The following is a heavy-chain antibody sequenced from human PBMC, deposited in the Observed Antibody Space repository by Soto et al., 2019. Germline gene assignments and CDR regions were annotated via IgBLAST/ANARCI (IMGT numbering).Heavy chain of an antibody. Sequence: PGGSLRLSCTASGFTFSNSAMTWVRQAPGKGLEWVSIISASGRSTYHAASVKGRFTISRDNSKDTLYLQMTRPRAEDTATYYCAKDGQWLDVYLEPWVQGTQVTVSS. CDR2: ISASGRST. CDR1: GFTFSNSA. V-gene: IGHV3-23*01. D-gene: IGHD6-19*01. CDR3: AKDGQWLDVYLEP. J-gene: IGHJ4*02.